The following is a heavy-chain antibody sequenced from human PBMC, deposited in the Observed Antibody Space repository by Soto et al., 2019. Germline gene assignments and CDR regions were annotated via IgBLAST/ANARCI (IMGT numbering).Heavy chain of an antibody. CDR1: GGSISSGGYY. D-gene: IGHD3-22*01. CDR3: ARDFTSYYYDSSGYYHNWFDP. J-gene: IGHJ5*02. V-gene: IGHV4-31*03. Sequence: QVQLQESGPGLVKPSQTLSLTCTVSGGSISSGGYYWSWIRQHPGKGLEWIGYIYYSGSTYYNPSLKSRVTISVDTSKTKFSLKLSSVTAADTAVYYCARDFTSYYYDSSGYYHNWFDPWGQGTLVTVSS. CDR2: IYYSGST.